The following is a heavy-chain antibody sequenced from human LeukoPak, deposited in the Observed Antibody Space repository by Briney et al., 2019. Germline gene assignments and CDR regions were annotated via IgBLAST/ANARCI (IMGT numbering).Heavy chain of an antibody. CDR3: ARDSRDCTNGVCYIDWFDP. Sequence: GGSLRLSCAASGFTFSSDWMSWVRQAPGKGLEWVANIKQDGSEKYYVDSVKGRFTISRDNAKNSLYLQMNSLRAEDTAVYYCARDSRDCTNGVCYIDWFDPWGQGTLVTVSS. V-gene: IGHV3-7*01. J-gene: IGHJ5*02. D-gene: IGHD2-8*01. CDR2: IKQDGSEK. CDR1: GFTFSSDW.